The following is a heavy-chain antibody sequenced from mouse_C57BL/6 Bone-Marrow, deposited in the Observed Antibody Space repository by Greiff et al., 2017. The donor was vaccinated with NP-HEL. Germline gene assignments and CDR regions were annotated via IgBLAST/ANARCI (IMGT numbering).Heavy chain of an antibody. CDR3: AGGGYYGSSPLAY. CDR1: GYTFTDYY. CDR2: INPNNGGT. J-gene: IGHJ3*01. V-gene: IGHV1-26*01. D-gene: IGHD1-1*01. Sequence: EVQLQQSGPELVKPGASVKISCKASGYTFTDYYMNWVKQSHGKSLEWIGDINPNNGGTSYNQKFKGKATLTVDKSSSTAYMELRSLTSEDSAVYYYAGGGYYGSSPLAYWGQGTLVTVSA.